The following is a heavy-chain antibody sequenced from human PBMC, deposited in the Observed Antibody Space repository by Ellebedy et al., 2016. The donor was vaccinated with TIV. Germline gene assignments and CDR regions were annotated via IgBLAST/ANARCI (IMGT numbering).Heavy chain of an antibody. Sequence: SLKISXAASGFSLHDYAMHWVRRAPGKGLEWVSGISWNSGRIGYAESVKGRFTISRDNAKNSLYLQMSSLRPEDTAVYFCAKETSDYGGVVDVWGQGTTVTVSS. CDR2: ISWNSGRI. V-gene: IGHV3-9*01. J-gene: IGHJ6*02. D-gene: IGHD4/OR15-4a*01. CDR3: AKETSDYGGVVDV. CDR1: GFSLHDYA.